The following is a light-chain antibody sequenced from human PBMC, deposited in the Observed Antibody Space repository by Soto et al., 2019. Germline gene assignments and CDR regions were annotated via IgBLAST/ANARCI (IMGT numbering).Light chain of an antibody. CDR1: SRDIGYYNY. V-gene: IGLV2-14*03. CDR2: DVS. CDR3: SSSTSIDTRL. Sequence: QSALTQPASVSGSPGESITISCTGTSRDIGYYNYVSWYQHYPGKAPKLLIYDVSARPSGVSKRFSGSKSGNTASLTISGLQAEDEAEYYCSSSTSIDTRLFGGGTKLTVL. J-gene: IGLJ2*01.